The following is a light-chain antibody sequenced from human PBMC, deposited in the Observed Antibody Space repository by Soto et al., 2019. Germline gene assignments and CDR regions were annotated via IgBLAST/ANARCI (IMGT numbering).Light chain of an antibody. CDR3: QQRSSWPPT. J-gene: IGKJ5*01. CDR1: QSVSSF. CDR2: DAS. V-gene: IGKV3-11*01. Sequence: EIVLTQSPGTLSLSPGERATLSCRASQSVSSFLAWYQQNPGQAPRLLIYDASNRATGIPARFSGSGSGTDFTLTISSLEPEDFAVYYCQQRSSWPPTFGQGTQLEIK.